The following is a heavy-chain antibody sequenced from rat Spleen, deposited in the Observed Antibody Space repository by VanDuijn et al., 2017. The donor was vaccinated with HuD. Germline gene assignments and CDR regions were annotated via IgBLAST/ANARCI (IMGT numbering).Heavy chain of an antibody. V-gene: IGHV2S63*01. CDR1: GFSLTDYS. J-gene: IGHJ3*01. CDR2: MWSGGGT. Sequence: EVQLKESGPGLVQPSQTLSLTCTVSGFSLTDYSVHWVRQPPGKGLEWMGIMWSGGGTAYNSTLKSRLSISRDTSKSQVFLKMNSLQTEDTAMYFCASGIFDFWGQGTLVTVSS. CDR3: ASGIFDF. D-gene: IGHD1-4*01.